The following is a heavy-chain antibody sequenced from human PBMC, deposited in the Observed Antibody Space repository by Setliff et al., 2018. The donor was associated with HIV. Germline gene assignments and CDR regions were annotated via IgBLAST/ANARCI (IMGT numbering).Heavy chain of an antibody. Sequence: SETLSLTCKVSGASISSYYWSWVRQPPGKRLEWIGYIYNSGYSNSKPALKSRVTMSLDTSKNQFSLELTSVTAADTAVYFCARGDGYRSNDAYYDTGMDVWGQGITVTVSS. CDR2: IYNSGYS. V-gene: IGHV4-59*01. CDR3: ARGDGYRSNDAYYDTGMDV. J-gene: IGHJ6*02. CDR1: GASISSYY. D-gene: IGHD5-12*01.